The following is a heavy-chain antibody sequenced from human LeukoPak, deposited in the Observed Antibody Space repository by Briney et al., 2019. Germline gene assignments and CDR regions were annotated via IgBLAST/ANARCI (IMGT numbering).Heavy chain of an antibody. V-gene: IGHV3-11*04. J-gene: IGHJ6*03. CDR2: ISSSGSTI. CDR3: ARDNSYSNLSYYYYYMDV. CDR1: GFTFSDYY. D-gene: IGHD4-11*01. Sequence: GGSLRLSCAASGFTFSDYYMSWIRQAPGKGLERVSYISSSGSTIYYADSVKGRFTISRDNAKNSLYLQMNSLRAEDTAVYYCARDNSYSNLSYYYYYMDVWGKGTTVTVSS.